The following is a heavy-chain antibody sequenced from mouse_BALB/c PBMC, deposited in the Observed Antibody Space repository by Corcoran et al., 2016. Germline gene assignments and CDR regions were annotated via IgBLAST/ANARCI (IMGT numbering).Heavy chain of an antibody. CDR1: GSTFTSYW. V-gene: IGHV1-7*01. CDR2: INPSTGYT. D-gene: IGHD2-4*01. Sequence: QVQLQQSGAELAKPGASVKMSCTASGSTFTSYWMHWVKQRPGQGLEWIGYINPSTGYTEYNQKFKDKATLTADKSSSTAYMQLSSLTSEDSAVYYCARSGYYDYGAYWGQGTLVTVSA. J-gene: IGHJ3*01. CDR3: ARSGYYDYGAY.